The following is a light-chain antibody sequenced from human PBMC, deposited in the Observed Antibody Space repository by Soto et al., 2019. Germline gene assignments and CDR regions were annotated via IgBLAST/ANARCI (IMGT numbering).Light chain of an antibody. CDR1: QSLSSSQ. V-gene: IGKV3D-20*02. CDR2: EAY. CDR3: KQRSNWPIT. J-gene: IGKJ5*01. Sequence: EIVFTQSPGTLSLSPGERATLSCRASQSLSSSQLAWYQQKPGQAPRLLIYEAYKRATGTQARFSGSGSGTDFTLTISSLEPEDFAVYYCKQRSNWPITFGQGTRVDI.